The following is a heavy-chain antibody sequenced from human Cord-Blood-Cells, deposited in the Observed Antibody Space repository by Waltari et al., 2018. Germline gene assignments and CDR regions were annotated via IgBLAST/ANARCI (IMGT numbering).Heavy chain of an antibody. Sequence: QVQLQESGPGLVKPSETLSLTCTVSGYSTSSGYYWGWIRQPPGKGLEWIGSIYHSGSTYYNPSLKSRVTISVDTSKNQFSLKLSSVTAADTAVYYCAREDIVVVPAAHDAFDIWGQGTMVTVSS. CDR2: IYHSGST. J-gene: IGHJ3*02. V-gene: IGHV4-38-2*02. CDR1: GYSTSSGYY. CDR3: AREDIVVVPAAHDAFDI. D-gene: IGHD2-2*01.